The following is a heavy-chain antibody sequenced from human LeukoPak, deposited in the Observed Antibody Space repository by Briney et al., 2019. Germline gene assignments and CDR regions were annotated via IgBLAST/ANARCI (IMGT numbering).Heavy chain of an antibody. CDR1: GFTFSSYA. J-gene: IGHJ5*02. Sequence: GGSLRLSCAASGFTFSSYAMSWVRQAPGKGLEWVSAISGSGGSTYYADSVKGRFTISRDNSKNTLYLQTNSLRAEDTAVYYCAKDSSSGGWFDPWGQGTLVTVSS. CDR2: ISGSGGST. V-gene: IGHV3-23*01. CDR3: AKDSSSGGWFDP. D-gene: IGHD6-13*01.